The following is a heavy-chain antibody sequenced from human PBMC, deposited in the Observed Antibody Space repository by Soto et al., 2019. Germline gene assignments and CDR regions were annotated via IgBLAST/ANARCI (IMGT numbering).Heavy chain of an antibody. CDR3: VRVGGLGLRFVNL. CDR1: GGSISGSSYY. D-gene: IGHD3-10*01. V-gene: IGHV4-39*02. J-gene: IGHJ5*02. Sequence: PSETLSLTCNVSGGSISGSSYYWGWIRQPPGKGLEWIGSIFYSGRSYYNPSLKTRATISVDISKNHFSLKVTSVAAADTAIYYCVRVGGLGLRFVNLWGQGNLVTVSS. CDR2: IFYSGRS.